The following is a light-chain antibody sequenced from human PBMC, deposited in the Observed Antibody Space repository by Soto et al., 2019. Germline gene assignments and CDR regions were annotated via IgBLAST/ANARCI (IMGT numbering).Light chain of an antibody. Sequence: QSAPTQPASVSESPGQSITISCTGTSSDVGIYNLVSWYQQHPGKAPKLMIYEVSKRPSGVSHRFSGSKSGNTASLTISGLQAEDEADYYCCSYAGSNTWVFGGGTQLTVL. J-gene: IGLJ3*02. CDR2: EVS. CDR3: CSYAGSNTWV. CDR1: SSDVGIYNL. V-gene: IGLV2-23*02.